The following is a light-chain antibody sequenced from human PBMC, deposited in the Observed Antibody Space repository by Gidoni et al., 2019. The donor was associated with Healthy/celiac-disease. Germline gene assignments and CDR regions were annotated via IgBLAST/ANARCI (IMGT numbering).Light chain of an antibody. CDR2: DVS. Sequence: QSALTQPASVSGSPGQSITISCTGTSSDVGGYNSVSWYQQHPGKAPKLMIYDVSNRLSGVSNRFSGSKSGNTASLTISGLQAEDEADYYCSSYTSSSTGVFGGGTKLTVL. V-gene: IGLV2-14*01. J-gene: IGLJ3*02. CDR1: SSDVGGYNS. CDR3: SSYTSSSTGV.